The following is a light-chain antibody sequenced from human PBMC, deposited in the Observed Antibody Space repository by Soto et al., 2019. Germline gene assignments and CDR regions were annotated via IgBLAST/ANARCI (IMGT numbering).Light chain of an antibody. V-gene: IGKV1-39*01. CDR3: QQSYSTPGVA. CDR1: QDISTW. J-gene: IGKJ1*01. Sequence: DIQMTQSPSSLSASVGDRVTITCRASQDISTWLAWYQQTAGKAPKLLIFDASSLEIGVPSRFSDSGSGTDFTLTISSLQPEDFATYYCQQSYSTPGVAFGQGTKVDIK. CDR2: DAS.